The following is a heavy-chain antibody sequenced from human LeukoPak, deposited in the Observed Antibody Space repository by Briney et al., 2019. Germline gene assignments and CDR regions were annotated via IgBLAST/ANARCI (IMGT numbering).Heavy chain of an antibody. CDR2: ITGGGDVT. D-gene: IGHD3-22*01. J-gene: IGHJ4*02. Sequence: PGGSLRLSCVASGFTFSNYAMSWVRQAPGKGLEWVSAITGGGDVTYHADSVKGRFTISRDNSKNTVYLQMNSLRAEDTAVYYCVLSNYDSSGYYYWGQGTLVTVSS. CDR3: VLSNYDSSGYYY. V-gene: IGHV3-23*01. CDR1: GFTFSNYA.